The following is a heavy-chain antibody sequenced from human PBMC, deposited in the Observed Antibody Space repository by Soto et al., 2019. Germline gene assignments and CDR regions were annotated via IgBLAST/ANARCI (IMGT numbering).Heavy chain of an antibody. CDR2: IYTSGST. V-gene: IGHV4-4*07. Sequence: SETLSLTCTVSGGSISSYYWSWIRQPAGKGLEWIGRIYTSGSTNYNPSLKSRVTMSVDTSKNQFYLKLSSVTAADPAVYYCATASRSKGTSYYYDSSGPFFDSWGQGTMVTVSS. D-gene: IGHD3-22*01. J-gene: IGHJ4*02. CDR1: GGSISSYY. CDR3: ATASRSKGTSYYYDSSGPFFDS.